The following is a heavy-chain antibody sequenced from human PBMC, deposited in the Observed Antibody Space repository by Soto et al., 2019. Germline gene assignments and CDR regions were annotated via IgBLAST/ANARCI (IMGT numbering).Heavy chain of an antibody. J-gene: IGHJ3*02. CDR1: GYTYASYG. Sequence: SVKVSCKDSGYTYASYGSSWVRQAPGQGLEWMGWISAYNGNTNYAQKLQGRVTMTTDTSTSTAYMELRSLRSDDTAVYYCARDPASNIYDFWSGYYPDAFDIWGQGTMVTVSS. V-gene: IGHV1-18*01. D-gene: IGHD3-3*01. CDR2: ISAYNGNT. CDR3: ARDPASNIYDFWSGYYPDAFDI.